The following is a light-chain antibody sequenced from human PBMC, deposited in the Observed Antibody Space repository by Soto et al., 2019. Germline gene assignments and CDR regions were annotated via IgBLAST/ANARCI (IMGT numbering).Light chain of an antibody. V-gene: IGLV1-44*01. CDR1: SSNIGSNP. CDR2: STK. CDR3: ATWDDRVNGPI. J-gene: IGLJ2*01. Sequence: QSVLTQPPSASGTPGQSVTISCSGSSSNIGSNPVNWYQQLPGTAPKLLIHSTKKRPSGVPDRFSGSKSDTSASLAISGLQSEDEADYYCATWDDRVNGPIFGGGTKLTVL.